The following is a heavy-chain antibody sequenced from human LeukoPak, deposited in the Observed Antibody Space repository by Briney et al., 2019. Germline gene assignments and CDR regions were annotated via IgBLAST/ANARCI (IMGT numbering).Heavy chain of an antibody. CDR3: ARDSSWVFDY. Sequence: GGSLRLSCAASGFTFSSYWRSWVRKAPGKGLEWVANIKQDGSEKYYVDSVKGRFTISRDNAKNSLYLQMNSLRAEDTAVYYCARDSSWVFDYWGQGTLVTVSS. J-gene: IGHJ4*02. CDR2: IKQDGSEK. CDR1: GFTFSSYW. V-gene: IGHV3-7*03. D-gene: IGHD2-2*01.